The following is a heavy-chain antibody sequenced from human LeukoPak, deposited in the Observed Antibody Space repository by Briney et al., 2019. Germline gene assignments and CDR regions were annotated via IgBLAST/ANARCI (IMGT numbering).Heavy chain of an antibody. CDR2: ISGSGATI. J-gene: IGHJ4*02. Sequence: GALRLPCAASGFTFSDYYISWIRQAPGKGLEWVSYISGSGATISYADSVKGRFTISRDNAKNSLYLQMNSLRGEDTAVYYCAREADYGDYYFDYWGQGTLVTVSS. V-gene: IGHV3-11*04. CDR1: GFTFSDYY. CDR3: AREADYGDYYFDY. D-gene: IGHD4-17*01.